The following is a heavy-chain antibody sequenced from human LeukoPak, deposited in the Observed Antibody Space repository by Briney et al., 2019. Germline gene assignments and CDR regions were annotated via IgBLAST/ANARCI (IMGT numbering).Heavy chain of an antibody. CDR3: ARSPEGPLDY. Sequence: GGSLRLSCAARGFTFSNYDIHWVRQTTRKRLEWVSAIGSSSDSNYPGSVKGQFIISRENAKNSLFLQMNSLGAGDTAVYYCARSPEGPLDYWGQGTLVTVSS. J-gene: IGHJ4*02. V-gene: IGHV3-13*03. CDR2: IGSSSDS. CDR1: GFTFSNYD.